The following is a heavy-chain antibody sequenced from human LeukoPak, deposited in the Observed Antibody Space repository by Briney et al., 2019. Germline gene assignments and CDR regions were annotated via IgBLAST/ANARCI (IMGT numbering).Heavy chain of an antibody. CDR2: ISGSGGST. CDR1: GFTFSSYA. Sequence: PGGSLRLSCAASGFTFSSYAMSWVRQAPGKGLEWVSAISGSGGSTYYADSVKGRFTISRDNSKNTLYLQMNSLRAEDTAVYYCAKDRDRGVYSPNPTPHNWGQGTLVTVSS. J-gene: IGHJ4*02. CDR3: AKDRDRGVYSPNPTPHN. V-gene: IGHV3-23*01. D-gene: IGHD3-10*01.